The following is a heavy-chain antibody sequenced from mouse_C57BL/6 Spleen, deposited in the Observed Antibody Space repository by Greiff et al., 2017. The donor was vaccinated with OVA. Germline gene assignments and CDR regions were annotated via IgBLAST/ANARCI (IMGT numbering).Heavy chain of an antibody. CDR1: GFTFSSYA. CDR3: TRDGSYYSNSAWFAY. V-gene: IGHV5-9-1*02. J-gene: IGHJ3*01. D-gene: IGHD2-5*01. Sequence: DVKLVESGEGLVKPGGSLKLSCAASGFTFSSYAMSWVRQTPEKRLEWVAYISSGGDYIYYADTVKGRFTISRDNARDTLYLQMSSLKSEDTAMYYCTRDGSYYSNSAWFAYWGQGTLVTVSA. CDR2: ISSGGDYI.